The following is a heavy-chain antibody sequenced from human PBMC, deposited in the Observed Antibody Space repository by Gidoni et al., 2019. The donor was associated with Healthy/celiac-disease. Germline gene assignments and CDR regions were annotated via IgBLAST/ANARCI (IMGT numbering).Heavy chain of an antibody. CDR3: ARHEIAAAGSYYFDY. Sequence: EVQLVQSGAEVKKPGESLRISCKGSGYSFTSYWISWVRQMPGKGLEWMGRIDPSDSYTNYSPSFQGHVTISADKSISTAYLQWSSLKASDTAMYYCARHEIAAAGSYYFDYWGQGTLVTVSS. V-gene: IGHV5-10-1*03. CDR2: IDPSDSYT. CDR1: GYSFTSYW. D-gene: IGHD6-13*01. J-gene: IGHJ4*02.